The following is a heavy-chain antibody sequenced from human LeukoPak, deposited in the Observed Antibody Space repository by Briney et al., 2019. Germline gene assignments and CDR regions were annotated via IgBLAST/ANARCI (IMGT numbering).Heavy chain of an antibody. CDR1: GYTFTGYY. CDR2: MNPNSGNT. CDR3: ARGLLWFSRNDAFDI. J-gene: IGHJ3*02. Sequence: ASVKVSCKASGYTFTGYYMHWVRQATGRGLEWMGWMNPNSGNTGYAQKFQGRVTMTRNTSISTAYMELSSLRSEDTAVYYCARGLLWFSRNDAFDIWGQGTMVTVSS. D-gene: IGHD1-14*01. V-gene: IGHV1-8*02.